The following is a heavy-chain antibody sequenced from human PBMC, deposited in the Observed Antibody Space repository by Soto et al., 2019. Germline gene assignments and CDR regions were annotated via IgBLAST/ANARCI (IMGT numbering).Heavy chain of an antibody. D-gene: IGHD1-26*01. CDR1: GASVSSGSNY. CDR2: IYYSGST. Sequence: QVQLQESGPGLMKPSETLSLTCTVSGASVSSGSNYWSWIRQPPGKGLEWIGYIYYSGSTSYNPPLKSRAPISADTSKNQFSLKLSSVAAADTAVYYCARDYASRLGGSGNGFDYWGQGTLVTVSS. CDR3: ARDYASRLGGSGNGFDY. J-gene: IGHJ4*02. V-gene: IGHV4-61*01.